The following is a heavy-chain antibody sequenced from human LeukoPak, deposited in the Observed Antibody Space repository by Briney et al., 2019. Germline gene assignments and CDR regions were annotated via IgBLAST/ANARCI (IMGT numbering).Heavy chain of an antibody. V-gene: IGHV4-59*08. J-gene: IGHJ2*01. CDR3: ARTGYGDHFNL. CDR1: GGSMSSNY. Sequence: SETLSLTCTVSGGSMSSNYRSWIRQPPGKGLEFIGYIHYSGSTNYNPSLKSRVTISVDTSKNHFSLKLSSVTAADTAVYYCARTGYGDHFNLWGRGTLVTVSS. CDR2: IHYSGST. D-gene: IGHD4-17*01.